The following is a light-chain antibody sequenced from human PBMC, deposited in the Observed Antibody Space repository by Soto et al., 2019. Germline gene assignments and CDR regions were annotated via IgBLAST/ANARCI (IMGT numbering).Light chain of an antibody. CDR2: AAS. CDR3: LQHNSYPHT. J-gene: IGKJ2*01. V-gene: IGKV1-17*03. CDR1: QGIRTY. Sequence: DIQMTQSPSAMSASVGDRVTITCRASQGIRTYLVWFQQTPGKVPKRLIYAASSLENGVPARFSGSGSGTEFTLTISSLQPEDFAAYYCLQHNSYPHTFGQGTKLELK.